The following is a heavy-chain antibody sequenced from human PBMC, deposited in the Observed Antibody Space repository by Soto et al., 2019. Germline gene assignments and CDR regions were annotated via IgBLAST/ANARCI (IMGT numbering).Heavy chain of an antibody. CDR3: ARDRDGGELSYYYYGMDV. J-gene: IGHJ6*02. V-gene: IGHV1-46*01. CDR2: INPSGGST. D-gene: IGHD1-26*01. CDR1: GYTFTSYY. Sequence: ASVKVSCKASGYTFTSYYMHWVRQAPGQGLEWMGIINPSGGSTSYAQKFQGRVTMTRDTSTSTVYMELSSLRSEDTAVYYCARDRDGGELSYYYYGMDVWGQGTTVTVSS.